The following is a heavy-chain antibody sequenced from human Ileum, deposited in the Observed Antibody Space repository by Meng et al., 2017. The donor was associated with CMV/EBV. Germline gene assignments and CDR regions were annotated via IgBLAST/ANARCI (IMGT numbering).Heavy chain of an antibody. D-gene: IGHD6-13*01. CDR3: ARGPSSNWYGLDV. Sequence: GESLKISCAASGLIFSSHWMHWVRQVPGKGLVWVARINSDGSTTTYADSVKGRFTISRDNVKSTLFLQMNSLTAEDTAVYYCARGPSSNWYGLDVWGQGTTVTVSS. J-gene: IGHJ6*02. CDR1: GLIFSSHW. CDR2: INSDGSTT. V-gene: IGHV3-74*01.